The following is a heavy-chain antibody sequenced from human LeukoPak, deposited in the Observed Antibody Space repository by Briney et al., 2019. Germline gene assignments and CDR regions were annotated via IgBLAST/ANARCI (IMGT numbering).Heavy chain of an antibody. D-gene: IGHD3-10*01. Sequence: SETLSLTCSVSGDSVSPYYWGWIRQPPGKGLEWIGYIFYTGSTTYNPSLKSRLTMSMDTSKKQFSLRLSSVTAADTAVYFCARDLGPSRGFDYWGRGTLVTVSS. J-gene: IGHJ4*02. CDR3: ARDLGPSRGFDY. CDR2: IFYTGST. V-gene: IGHV4-59*02. CDR1: GDSVSPYY.